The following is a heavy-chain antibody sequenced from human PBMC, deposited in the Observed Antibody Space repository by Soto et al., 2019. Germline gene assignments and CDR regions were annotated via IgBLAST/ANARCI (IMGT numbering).Heavy chain of an antibody. CDR3: ARITYRYGDVDH. CDR2: IYACGNT. V-gene: IGHV4-30-4*01. Sequence: QVQLQESGPGLVKPSQTLSLTCSVSGGSINSGDYYWGWIRQPPGKGLEWLGYIYACGNTYYNPSLRSRLSISVDTSTNRISLHLRSVTTADTAVYYCARITYRYGDVDHWGRGALVIVSS. D-gene: IGHD5-18*01. J-gene: IGHJ4*02. CDR1: GGSINSGDYY.